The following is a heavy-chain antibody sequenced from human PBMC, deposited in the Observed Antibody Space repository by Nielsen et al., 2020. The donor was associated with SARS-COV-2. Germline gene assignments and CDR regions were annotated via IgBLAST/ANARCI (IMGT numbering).Heavy chain of an antibody. Sequence: LKISCAASGFTFDDYAMHWVRQAPGKGLEWVSGISWNSGSIGYADSVKGRFTISRDNAKNSLYLQMNSLRAEDTALYYCAKDMNSDRYCSGGSCYWDDPFDIWGQGTMVTVSS. CDR2: ISWNSGSI. CDR3: AKDMNSDRYCSGGSCYWDDPFDI. V-gene: IGHV3-9*01. D-gene: IGHD2-15*01. J-gene: IGHJ3*02. CDR1: GFTFDDYA.